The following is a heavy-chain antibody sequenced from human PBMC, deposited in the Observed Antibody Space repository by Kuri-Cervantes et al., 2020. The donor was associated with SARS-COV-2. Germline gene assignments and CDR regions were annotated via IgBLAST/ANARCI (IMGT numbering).Heavy chain of an antibody. V-gene: IGHV3-48*02. CDR1: GFTFSSYS. CDR2: ISSSSSTI. D-gene: IGHD2-15*01. Sequence: GESLKISCAASGFTFSSYSMNWVRQAPGKGLEWVSYISSSSSTIYYAASVKGRFTISRDNAKNSLYLQMNRLRDENTAVYYCARDPDGGSVVAAPPDYYFDYWGQGTLVTVSS. J-gene: IGHJ4*02. CDR3: ARDPDGGSVVAAPPDYYFDY.